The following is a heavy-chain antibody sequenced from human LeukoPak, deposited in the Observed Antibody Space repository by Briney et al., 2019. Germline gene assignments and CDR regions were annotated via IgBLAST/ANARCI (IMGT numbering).Heavy chain of an antibody. CDR3: AKDKRPGIASRFSFDY. CDR1: GFTFSSYA. J-gene: IGHJ4*02. D-gene: IGHD6-13*01. Sequence: GGSLRLSCAASGFTFSSYAMSWVRQAPGKGLEWVSAISGSGGSTYYADSVKGRFNISRDNSKNTLYLQMNSLRAEDTAVYYCAKDKRPGIASRFSFDYWGQGTLVTVSP. V-gene: IGHV3-23*01. CDR2: ISGSGGST.